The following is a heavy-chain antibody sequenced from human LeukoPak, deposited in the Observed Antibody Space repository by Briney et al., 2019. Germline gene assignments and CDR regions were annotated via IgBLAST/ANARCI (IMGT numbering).Heavy chain of an antibody. CDR2: ISSSGSTI. J-gene: IGHJ6*03. CDR1: GFTFSDYY. CDR3: AKDRCSNGVGCYYYYMDV. Sequence: GGSLRLSCAASGFTFSDYYMSWIRQAPGKGLEWVSYISSSGSTIYYADSVKGRFSISRDSSKNILYLQMNSLRGEDTAVYYCAKDRCSNGVGCYYYYMDVWGKGTTVTISS. D-gene: IGHD2-8*01. V-gene: IGHV3-11*04.